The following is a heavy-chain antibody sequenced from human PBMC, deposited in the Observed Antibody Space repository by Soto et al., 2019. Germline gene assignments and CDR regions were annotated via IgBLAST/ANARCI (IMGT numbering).Heavy chain of an antibody. Sequence: GASVKVSCKASGYTFTGYYIHWVRQAPGQGLEWMGWTNPSNGGTNYAQKFQGRGTMTRDTSLSIAYMELTTLRSDDTAVFYCAREVGGGRQYYFDSWGLGTLVTVSS. D-gene: IGHD3-16*01. J-gene: IGHJ4*02. CDR3: AREVGGGRQYYFDS. V-gene: IGHV1-2*02. CDR1: GYTFTGYY. CDR2: TNPSNGGT.